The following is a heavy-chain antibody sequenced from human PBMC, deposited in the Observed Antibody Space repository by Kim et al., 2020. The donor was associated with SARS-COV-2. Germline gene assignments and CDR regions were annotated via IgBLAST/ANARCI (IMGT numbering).Heavy chain of an antibody. CDR2: IGEDGRHE. J-gene: IGHJ2*01. D-gene: IGHD5-18*01. Sequence: GGSLRLSCEASGFTFSRSAMHWVRQAPGKGLEWVAEIGEDGRHENYGDSVKGRFTISRDNIKSTLYLQMNSLRVDDTSVYYCVRGASLWWYFDLWGRGTLVTVSS. V-gene: IGHV3-30*04. CDR1: GFTFSRSA. CDR3: VRGASLWWYFDL.